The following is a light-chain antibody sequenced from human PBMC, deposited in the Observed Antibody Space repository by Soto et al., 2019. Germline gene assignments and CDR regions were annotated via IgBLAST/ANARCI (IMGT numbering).Light chain of an antibody. CDR1: PSISSW. Sequence: DIQMTQSPSTLSASVGDRVTITCRASPSISSWLAWYQQKPGKAPKHLIYKASSLESGVPSRFSGSGSGTEFTLTISSLQPDEFATYYCQQYISYRRTGGQGTKVDIK. CDR2: KAS. J-gene: IGKJ1*01. V-gene: IGKV1-5*03. CDR3: QQYISYRRT.